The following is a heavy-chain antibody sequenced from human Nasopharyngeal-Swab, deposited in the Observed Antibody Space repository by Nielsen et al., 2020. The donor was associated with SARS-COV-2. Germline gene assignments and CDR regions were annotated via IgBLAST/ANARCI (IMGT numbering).Heavy chain of an antibody. CDR1: GFNFRNYW. J-gene: IGHJ4*02. Sequence: GESLKISCAGSGFNFRNYWMHWVRQVPGEGLVWVSRIEEYGNTHYVDSVKGRFTISRGNDKNTLHLEMSSLRVEDTALYHCVRGSSDWRGADWWGQGTLVTVSS. D-gene: IGHD6-19*01. CDR2: IEEYGNTH. V-gene: IGHV3-74*01. CDR3: VRGSSDWRGADW.